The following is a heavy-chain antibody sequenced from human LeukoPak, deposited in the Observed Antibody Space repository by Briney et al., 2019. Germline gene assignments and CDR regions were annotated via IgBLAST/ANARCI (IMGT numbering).Heavy chain of an antibody. CDR2: IYYSGST. V-gene: IGHV4-30-4*01. Sequence: SETLSLTCTVSGGSISSGDYYWSWIRQPPGKGLEWIGYIYYSGSTYYNPSLKSRVTISVDTSKNQFSLKLSSVTAADTAVYYCAKGTNPYYFDYWGQGTLVTVSS. D-gene: IGHD2-2*01. CDR1: GGSISSGDYY. CDR3: AKGTNPYYFDY. J-gene: IGHJ4*02.